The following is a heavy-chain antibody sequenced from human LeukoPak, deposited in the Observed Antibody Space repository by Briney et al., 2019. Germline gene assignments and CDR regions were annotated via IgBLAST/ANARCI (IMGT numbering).Heavy chain of an antibody. CDR1: GGSFSGYY. CDR2: INHSGST. V-gene: IGHV4-34*01. Sequence: KSSETLSLTCAVYGGSFSGYYWSRIRQPPGKGLEWIGEINHSGSTNYNPSLKSRVTISVDTSKNQFSLKLSSVTAADTAVYYCARGARCSGGSCYSSNWFDPWGQGTLVTVSS. J-gene: IGHJ5*02. CDR3: ARGARCSGGSCYSSNWFDP. D-gene: IGHD2-15*01.